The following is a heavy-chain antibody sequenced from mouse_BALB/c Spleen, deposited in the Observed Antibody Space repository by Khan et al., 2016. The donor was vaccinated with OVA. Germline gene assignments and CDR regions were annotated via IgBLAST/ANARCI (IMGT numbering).Heavy chain of an antibody. V-gene: IGHV5-17*02. CDR1: GFTFSSFG. CDR2: ISSGSSTI. J-gene: IGHJ4*01. Sequence: EVQLVESGGGLVQPGGSRKLSCAASGFTFSSFGMHWVRQAPEKGLEWVAYISSGSSTIFYADTVKGRFTISRDNPKNTLFLQMTSLKSEDTATYYCARSTSVVARAMDYWGQGTSVTVSA. D-gene: IGHD1-1*01. CDR3: ARSTSVVARAMDY.